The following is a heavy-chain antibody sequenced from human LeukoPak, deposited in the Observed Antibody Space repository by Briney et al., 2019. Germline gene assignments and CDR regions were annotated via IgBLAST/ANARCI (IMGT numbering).Heavy chain of an antibody. CDR3: ARESRCSSTSCSDWFDP. Sequence: SETLSLTCTVSGYSISSGYYWGWIRQPPGKGLEWIGSIYHSGSTYYDPSLKSRVTISVDTSKNQFSLKLSSVTAADTAVYYRARESRCSSTSCSDWFDPWGQGTLVTVSS. CDR1: GYSISSGYY. D-gene: IGHD2-2*01. V-gene: IGHV4-38-2*02. CDR2: IYHSGST. J-gene: IGHJ5*02.